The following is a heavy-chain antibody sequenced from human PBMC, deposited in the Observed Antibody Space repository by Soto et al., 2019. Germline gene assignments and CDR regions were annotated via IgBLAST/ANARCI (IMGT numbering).Heavy chain of an antibody. Sequence: SETLSLTWTVSGGSISNYYWSWIRQPPGKGLEWIGYIYYSGSTNYNPSLKSRVTISVDTSKNQFSLKLSSVTAADTAVYYCARDSVDSSGYYYFDYWVQGTLVTVSS. CDR2: IYYSGST. D-gene: IGHD3-22*01. J-gene: IGHJ4*02. CDR3: ARDSVDSSGYYYFDY. CDR1: GGSISNYY. V-gene: IGHV4-59*01.